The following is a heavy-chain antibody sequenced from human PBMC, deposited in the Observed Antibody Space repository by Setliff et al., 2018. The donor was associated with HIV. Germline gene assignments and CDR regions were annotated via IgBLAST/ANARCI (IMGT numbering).Heavy chain of an antibody. CDR1: GYSISSGYY. CDR3: ARGNWGSGWYFDL. Sequence: TLSLTCAVSGYSISSGYYWGWIRQPPGKGLEWIGCVYRSGSTFHNPSLESRVTISVDTSKNQFSLKLRSVTAADTAVYYCARGNWGSGWYFDLWGRGTLVTVSS. V-gene: IGHV4-38-2*01. D-gene: IGHD7-27*01. J-gene: IGHJ2*01. CDR2: VYRSGST.